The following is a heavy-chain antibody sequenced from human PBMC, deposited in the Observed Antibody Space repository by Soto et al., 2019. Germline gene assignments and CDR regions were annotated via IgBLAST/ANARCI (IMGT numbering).Heavy chain of an antibody. CDR3: ARDMSGGTYNYDYGMDV. CDR2: ISGSGSPT. V-gene: IGHV3-23*01. D-gene: IGHD1-26*01. CDR1: GFSFSSYG. Sequence: EVQLLESGGGLGQPGGSLRLSCAASGFSFSSYGMTWVRQAPGRGLEWVSAISGSGSPTYYADSVKGRFTISRDNSKNTLYLQMNSLRADDTAVYYCARDMSGGTYNYDYGMDVWGQGTTVTVSS. J-gene: IGHJ6*02.